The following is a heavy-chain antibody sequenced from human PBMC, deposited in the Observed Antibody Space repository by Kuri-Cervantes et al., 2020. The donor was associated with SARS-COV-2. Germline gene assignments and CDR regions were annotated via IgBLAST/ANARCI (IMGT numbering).Heavy chain of an antibody. J-gene: IGHJ4*02. D-gene: IGHD3-3*01. CDR3: VKEGSYDFWSGYLPYYFDY. Sequence: GESLKSPGSASVVPLSSYAMPWVRQAPGKGLEYVSAISRNGGSTYNADSVKGRLTISRDNSKTTLYLQMSSLRDEDTAVYYCVKEGSYDFWSGYLPYYFDYWGQGTLVTVSS. CDR1: VVPLSSYA. CDR2: ISRNGGST. V-gene: IGHV3-64D*06.